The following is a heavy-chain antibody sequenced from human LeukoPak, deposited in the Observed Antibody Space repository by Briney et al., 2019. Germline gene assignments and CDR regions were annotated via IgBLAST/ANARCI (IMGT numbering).Heavy chain of an antibody. D-gene: IGHD5-18*01. CDR1: GFTFSSYA. J-gene: IGHJ4*02. CDR2: ISGSGGST. V-gene: IGHV3-23*01. Sequence: GGSLRLSCAASGFTFSSYAMSWVRQAPGKGLEWVSGISGSGGSTYYADSVKGRFTISRDNSKNTLYLQMNSLTAEDTAVYYCARGGYSYGYTFDYWGQGTLVTVSS. CDR3: ARGGYSYGYTFDY.